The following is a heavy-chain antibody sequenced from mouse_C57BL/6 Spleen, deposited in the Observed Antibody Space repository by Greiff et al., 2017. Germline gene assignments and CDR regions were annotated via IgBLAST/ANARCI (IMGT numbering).Heavy chain of an antibody. Sequence: EVMLVESGGDLVKPGGSLKLSCAASGFTFSSYGMSWVRQTPDKMLEWVATISSGGSYTYYPDSVKGRFTISRDNAKNTLYLQMSSLKSEDTDMYYCARRGVTTWYFDVWGTGTTVTVAS. CDR2: ISSGGSYT. J-gene: IGHJ1*03. CDR3: ARRGVTTWYFDV. V-gene: IGHV5-6*02. CDR1: GFTFSSYG. D-gene: IGHD2-1*01.